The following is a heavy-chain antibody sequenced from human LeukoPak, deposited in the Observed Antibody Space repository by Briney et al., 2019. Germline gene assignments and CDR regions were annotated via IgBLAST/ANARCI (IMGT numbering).Heavy chain of an antibody. Sequence: ASVKVSCKASGYTFSSCGISWVRQVPGQGLEWMGWISAYNGNTDYAQDLRGRVTMTTDTSTSTAYMELRSLRSDDTAVYYCARGAYYDSSGGPYYYGMDVWGQGTTVTVSS. CDR1: GYTFSSCG. J-gene: IGHJ6*02. CDR2: ISAYNGNT. CDR3: ARGAYYDSSGGPYYYGMDV. V-gene: IGHV1-18*01. D-gene: IGHD3-22*01.